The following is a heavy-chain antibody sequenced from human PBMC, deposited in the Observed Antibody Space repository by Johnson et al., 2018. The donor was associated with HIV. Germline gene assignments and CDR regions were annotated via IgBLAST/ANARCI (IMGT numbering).Heavy chain of an antibody. Sequence: QVLLVESGGGLVKPGGSLRLSCAASGFTFSDYYMSWIRQTPGKGLEWVSYISSSGTTVYNADSVKGRFSIYRDNAKQSLYLQMNSLRAEDTAVYYCARDRGYWDAFDIWGQGTMVTVSS. J-gene: IGHJ3*02. D-gene: IGHD3-22*01. CDR1: GFTFSDYY. CDR3: ARDRGYWDAFDI. V-gene: IGHV3-11*04. CDR2: ISSSGTTV.